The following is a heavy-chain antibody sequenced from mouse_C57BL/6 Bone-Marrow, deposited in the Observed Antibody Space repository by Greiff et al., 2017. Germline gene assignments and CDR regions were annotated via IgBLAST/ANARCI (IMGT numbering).Heavy chain of an antibody. CDR1: GYTFTSYW. D-gene: IGHD2-3*01. V-gene: IGHV1-55*01. CDR2: IYPGSGST. CDR3: ARDGYYVPWYCDV. J-gene: IGHJ1*03. Sequence: VQLQQPGAELVKPGASVKMSCKASGYTFTSYWITWVKQRPGQGLEWIGDIYPGSGSTNYNEKFKSKATLTVDTSSSTAYMQLSSLTSEDSAVYYCARDGYYVPWYCDVWGTGTTVTVSS.